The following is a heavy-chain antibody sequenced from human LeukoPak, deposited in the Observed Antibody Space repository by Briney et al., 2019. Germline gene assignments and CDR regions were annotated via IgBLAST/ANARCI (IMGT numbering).Heavy chain of an antibody. J-gene: IGHJ4*02. Sequence: GGSLRLSCAASGFTFTNHAMSWVRQAPGKWLEWVSAISGSGDATKYADSVKGQFTISRDNFKNTVSLQMINLRAEDTAVYFCAKSDCGSDGCKLLNYWGQGILVTVSS. D-gene: IGHD2-21*01. CDR1: GFTFTNHA. V-gene: IGHV3-23*01. CDR2: ISGSGDAT. CDR3: AKSDCGSDGCKLLNY.